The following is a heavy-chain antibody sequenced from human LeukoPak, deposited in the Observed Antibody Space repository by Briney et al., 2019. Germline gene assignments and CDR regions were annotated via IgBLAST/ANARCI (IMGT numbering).Heavy chain of an antibody. V-gene: IGHV3-66*01. CDR1: GFSINHYY. CDR3: ARGQSYCGADCYSD. CDR2: IYTGGAT. D-gene: IGHD2-21*02. Sequence: QSGGSLRLSCAASGFSINHYYMTWIRQAPGKGLDWVSVIYTGGATNYGDSVKGRFTISRDNSKNTLYLRMNSLRADDTAIYYCARGQSYCGADCYSDWGQGTLVTVSS. J-gene: IGHJ4*02.